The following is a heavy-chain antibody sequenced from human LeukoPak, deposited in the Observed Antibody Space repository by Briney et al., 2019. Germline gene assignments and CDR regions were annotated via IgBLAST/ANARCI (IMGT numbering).Heavy chain of an antibody. Sequence: PGGSLRLSCAASGFTFGNYWINWVRQAPGKGLVWVSRVHSDGSITNYADSVKGRFPISRDSAKNTLYLQMSSLRSEDTAVYYCAREQEDCTGTTCYRAFDVWGQGTMVTVS. CDR1: GFTFGNYW. D-gene: IGHD2-2*01. CDR2: VHSDGSIT. V-gene: IGHV3-74*01. CDR3: AREQEDCTGTTCYRAFDV. J-gene: IGHJ3*01.